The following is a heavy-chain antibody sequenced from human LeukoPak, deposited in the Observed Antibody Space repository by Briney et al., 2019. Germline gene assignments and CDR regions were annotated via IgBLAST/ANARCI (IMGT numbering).Heavy chain of an antibody. V-gene: IGHV3-74*01. CDR1: GLTFSNYW. D-gene: IGHD3-22*01. Sequence: GGSLRLSCAASGLTFSNYWMHWVRQAPGKGPFWVSGIAHDGRTTVYADSVKGRFTISRDNAKNTLYLQMNSLRAEDTAVYYCARDITYYYDSSGYKADYWGQGTLVTVSS. CDR2: IAHDGRTT. J-gene: IGHJ4*02. CDR3: ARDITYYYDSSGYKADY.